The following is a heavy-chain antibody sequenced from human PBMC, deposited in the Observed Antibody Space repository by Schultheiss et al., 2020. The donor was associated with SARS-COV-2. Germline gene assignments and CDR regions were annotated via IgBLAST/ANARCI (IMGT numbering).Heavy chain of an antibody. CDR3: TSTRGDILTGYSL. Sequence: GGSLRLSCAASGFTFSDHFMDWVRQAPGKGLEWVGRIKSKTDGGTTDYAAPVKGRFTISRDDSKNTLYLQMNSLKTEDTAVYYCTSTRGDILTGYSLGGQGTLVTVSS. D-gene: IGHD3-9*01. V-gene: IGHV3-15*01. CDR1: GFTFSDHF. J-gene: IGHJ4*02. CDR2: IKSKTDGGTT.